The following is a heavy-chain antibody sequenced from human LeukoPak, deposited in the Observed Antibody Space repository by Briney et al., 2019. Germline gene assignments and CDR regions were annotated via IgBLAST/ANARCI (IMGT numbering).Heavy chain of an antibody. CDR2: ISESGST. D-gene: IGHD1-26*01. Sequence: SETLSLTCSVSGGSINSGLFYWNWIRQSPGKGLEWIGYISESGSTYYNPSLRSRVTISKDRSENHYSLKLESVTAADTAVYYCARSGSTAFDYWGQGTLVTVSS. CDR1: GGSINSGLFY. J-gene: IGHJ4*02. CDR3: ARSGSTAFDY. V-gene: IGHV4-30-2*06.